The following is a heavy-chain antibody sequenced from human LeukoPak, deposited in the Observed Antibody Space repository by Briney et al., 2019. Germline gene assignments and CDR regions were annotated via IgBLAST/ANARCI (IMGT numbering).Heavy chain of an antibody. CDR3: TTGPLRFGELVSDY. Sequence: GGSLRLSCAASGFTFSTFAMIWVRQPPGKGLEWVSSIFPSGGEIHYADSVRGRFTISRDNSKSILSLQMNSLTAEDTAIYYCTTGPLRFGELVSDYWGRGTLVTVSS. V-gene: IGHV3-23*01. CDR2: IFPSGGEI. CDR1: GFTFSTFA. J-gene: IGHJ4*02. D-gene: IGHD3-10*01.